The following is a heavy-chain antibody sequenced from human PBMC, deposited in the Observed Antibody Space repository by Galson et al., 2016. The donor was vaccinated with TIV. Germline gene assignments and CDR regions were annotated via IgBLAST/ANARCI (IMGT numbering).Heavy chain of an antibody. Sequence: SLRLSCAASGFSVNYKHMIWVRQTPGKGLEWISLLYCSDTTNYADSVKGRFTVSRDNPKNTVYLQMNSLRAEDTAVYYCAREGRGGAYPKNFDYWGRGTLVTVSS. CDR2: LYCSDTT. J-gene: IGHJ4*02. D-gene: IGHD4-17*01. V-gene: IGHV3-53*01. CDR3: AREGRGGAYPKNFDY. CDR1: GFSVNYKH.